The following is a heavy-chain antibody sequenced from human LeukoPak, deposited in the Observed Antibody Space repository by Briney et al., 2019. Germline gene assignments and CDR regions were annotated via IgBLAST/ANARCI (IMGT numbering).Heavy chain of an antibody. Sequence: SETLSLTCTVPGGSISSSSYYWGWIRQPPGKGLEWIGSIYYSGSTYYNPSLKSRVTISVDTSKNQFSLKLSSVTAADTAVYYCARVNGFLEWFRNGNWFDPWGQGTLVTVSS. CDR1: GGSISSSSYY. V-gene: IGHV4-39*07. CDR2: IYYSGST. D-gene: IGHD3-3*01. CDR3: ARVNGFLEWFRNGNWFDP. J-gene: IGHJ5*02.